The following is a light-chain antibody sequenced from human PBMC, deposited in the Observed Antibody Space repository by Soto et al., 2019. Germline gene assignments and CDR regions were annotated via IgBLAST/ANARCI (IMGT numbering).Light chain of an antibody. CDR2: DAS. CDR3: QQYNSYST. V-gene: IGKV1-5*01. Sequence: IQMTQCPSTLSASVGYRVTITCRARQSISTWLAWYQQKPGKAPKLLIYDASSLESGVPSRFSGSGSGTEFTLTISSLQPEDFASYYCQQYNSYSTFGQGTKVDI. J-gene: IGKJ1*01. CDR1: QSISTW.